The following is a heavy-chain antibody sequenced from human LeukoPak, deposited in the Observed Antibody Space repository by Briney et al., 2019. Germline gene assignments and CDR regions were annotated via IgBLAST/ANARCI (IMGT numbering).Heavy chain of an antibody. CDR1: GGSISNSY. CDR2: IYYSGSGST. V-gene: IGHV4-59*01. CDR3: ARLRPSGMGGGFDY. J-gene: IGHJ4*02. Sequence: PSETLSLTCTVSGGSISNSYWSWIRQPPGKGLEWIGYIYYSGSGSTNYSPSLKSRVTISVDTSKNHFSLKLSSVTAADTAVYYCARLRPSGMGGGFDYWGQGTLVTVSS. D-gene: IGHD3-10*01.